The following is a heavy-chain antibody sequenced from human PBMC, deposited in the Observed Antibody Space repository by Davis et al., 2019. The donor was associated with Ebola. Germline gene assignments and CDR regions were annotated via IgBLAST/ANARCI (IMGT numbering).Heavy chain of an antibody. J-gene: IGHJ4*02. CDR2: ISGGYT. V-gene: IGHV3-48*02. CDR3: ARGRYSSSSVYFDY. D-gene: IGHD6-6*01. Sequence: GGSLRLSCAASGFSFTSYSMNWVRQAPGKGLEWVAYISGGYTYYADSVKGRFTISRDNAKNSLYLQMNSLRDEDTAVYYCARGRYSSSSVYFDYWGQGTLVTVSS. CDR1: GFSFTSYS.